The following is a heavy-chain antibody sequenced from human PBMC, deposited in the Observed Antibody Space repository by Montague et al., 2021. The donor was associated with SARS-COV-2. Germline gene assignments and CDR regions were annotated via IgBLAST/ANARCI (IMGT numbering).Heavy chain of an antibody. CDR2: IYYSGST. J-gene: IGHJ6*02. Sequence: SETLSLTCTVSGGSISSYYWSWIRQPPGKGLEWIGYIYYSGSTNYNPSLKSRVTISVDTSKSQFSLKLSSVTAADTAVYYCARVAGVVAAAPLNYYGMDVWGQGTTVTVSS. D-gene: IGHD2-15*01. CDR1: GGSISSYY. V-gene: IGHV4-59*13. CDR3: ARVAGVVAAAPLNYYGMDV.